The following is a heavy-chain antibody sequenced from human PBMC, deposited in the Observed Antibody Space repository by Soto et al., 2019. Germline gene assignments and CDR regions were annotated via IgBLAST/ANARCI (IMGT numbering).Heavy chain of an antibody. D-gene: IGHD3-3*01. J-gene: IGHJ5*02. CDR2: IYYSGST. Sequence: TSETLSLTCTVFGGSISSSSYYWGWIRQPPGKGLEWIGSIYYSGSTYYNPSLKSRVTISVDTSKNQFSLKLSSVTAADTAIYYCASIKRIMIFGVVIHNWFDPWGQGTLVTVPS. CDR1: GGSISSSSYY. V-gene: IGHV4-39*01. CDR3: ASIKRIMIFGVVIHNWFDP.